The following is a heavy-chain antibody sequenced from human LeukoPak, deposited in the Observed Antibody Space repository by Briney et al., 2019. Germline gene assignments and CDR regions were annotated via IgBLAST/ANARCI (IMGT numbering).Heavy chain of an antibody. CDR3: ARSGTGYCSGGSCYKNWVDP. D-gene: IGHD2-15*01. J-gene: IGHJ5*02. CDR2: ISAYNGNT. V-gene: IGHV1-18*01. CDR1: GGTFSSYA. Sequence: GASVKVSCKASGGTFSSYAISWVRQAPGQGLEWMGWISAYNGNTNYAEKLQDRVTMTTDTPTSTAYMELRGLRSDDTAVYYCARSGTGYCSGGSCYKNWVDPWGQGTPVTVSS.